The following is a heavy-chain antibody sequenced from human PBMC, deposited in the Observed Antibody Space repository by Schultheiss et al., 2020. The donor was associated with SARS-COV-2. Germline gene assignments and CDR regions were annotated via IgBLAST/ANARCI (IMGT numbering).Heavy chain of an antibody. J-gene: IGHJ4*02. CDR2: IYHSGST. CDR3: AGNDFWSEPFDY. CDR1: GGSISSSNW. Sequence: SETLSLTCAVSGGSISSSNWWSWVRQPPGKGLEWIGEIYHSGSTYYNPSLKSRVTISVDTSKNQFSLKLSSVTAADTAVYYCAGNDFWSEPFDYWGQGTLVTVSS. V-gene: IGHV4-4*02. D-gene: IGHD3-3*01.